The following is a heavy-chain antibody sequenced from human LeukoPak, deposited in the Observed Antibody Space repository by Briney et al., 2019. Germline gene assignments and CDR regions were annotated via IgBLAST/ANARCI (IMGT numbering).Heavy chain of an antibody. CDR1: GGSVSSGRYY. CDR3: ARRNGYPFFDY. D-gene: IGHD5-18*01. J-gene: IGHJ4*02. V-gene: IGHV4-39*01. Sequence: SETLSLTCTVSGGSVSSGRYYWGWIRQPPGKGLEWIGSIYYSGSTYYNPSLKSRVTISVDTSKNQFSLKMSSVTAADTAVYYCARRNGYPFFDYWGQGTLVTVSS. CDR2: IYYSGST.